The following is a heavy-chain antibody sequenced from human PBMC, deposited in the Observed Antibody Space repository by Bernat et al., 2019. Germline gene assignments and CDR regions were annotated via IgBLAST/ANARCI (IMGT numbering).Heavy chain of an antibody. Sequence: QVQLLQSGTDVKKPGASLRVSCKASGYTFINYGITWVRQAPGQGLEWMGWINPYNGNTNYAQTVQGRVTMTTDTSTSTAYMEMTILRSDDTAVYYCAAAPSQVPAANIWFDPWGQGTLVTVSS. CDR3: AAAPSQVPAANIWFDP. V-gene: IGHV1-18*01. CDR2: INPYNGNT. CDR1: GYTFINYG. D-gene: IGHD2-2*01. J-gene: IGHJ5*01.